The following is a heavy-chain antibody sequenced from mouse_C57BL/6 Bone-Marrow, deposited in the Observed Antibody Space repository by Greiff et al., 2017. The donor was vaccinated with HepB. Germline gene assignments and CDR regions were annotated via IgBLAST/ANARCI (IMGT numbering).Heavy chain of an antibody. CDR2: IWRGGST. CDR3: TKKGSNYGAMDD. V-gene: IGHV2-5*01. J-gene: IGHJ4*01. Sequence: VQLQQSGPGLVQPSQSLSITCTVSGFSLTSYGVHWVRQSPGKGLEWLGVIWRGGSTDYNAAFMSRLSITKDNSKSQVFFKMHSLQADDTAIYYWTKKGSNYGAMDDWGQGTSVTVSS. CDR1: GFSLTSYG. D-gene: IGHD2-5*01.